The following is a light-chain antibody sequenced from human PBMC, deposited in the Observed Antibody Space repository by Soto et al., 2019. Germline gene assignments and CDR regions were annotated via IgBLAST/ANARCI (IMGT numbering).Light chain of an antibody. CDR3: QQSYSTPLT. Sequence: DIQMPQSPSSLSASVGARVTITCRASQSISSYLNWYQQKPGKAHKLLIYAASSLQSGVPSRFSGSGSGTDFTLTISSLQPEEFATYYCQQSYSTPLTVGGGTKVDIK. J-gene: IGKJ4*01. CDR1: QSISSY. CDR2: AAS. V-gene: IGKV1-39*01.